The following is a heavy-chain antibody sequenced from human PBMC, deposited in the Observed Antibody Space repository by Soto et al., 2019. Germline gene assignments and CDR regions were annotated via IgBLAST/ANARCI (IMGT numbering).Heavy chain of an antibody. J-gene: IGHJ4*02. Sequence: EVQLVESGGGLVKPGGFLRLSCAASGFTFSNAWMSWVRQAPGKGLEWVGRIKSKTDGGTTDYAAPVKGRFTISRDDSKNTLYLQMNSLKIEDTAVYYCTTGSSSGPTGYWGQGTLVTVSS. CDR1: GFTFSNAW. CDR3: TTGSSSGPTGY. V-gene: IGHV3-15*01. D-gene: IGHD3-22*01. CDR2: IKSKTDGGTT.